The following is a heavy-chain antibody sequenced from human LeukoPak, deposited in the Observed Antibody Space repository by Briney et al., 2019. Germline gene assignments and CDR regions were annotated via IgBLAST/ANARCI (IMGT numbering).Heavy chain of an antibody. J-gene: IGHJ4*02. Sequence: GGSLRLSCAASGFTFSSYGMHWVRQAPGKGLEWVAVISYDGSNKYYADSVKGRFTISRDNSTNTLYLQMNSLRAADTAVYYCAKDYRDGYTSYYFDYWGQGTLVTVSS. CDR2: ISYDGSNK. CDR3: AKDYRDGYTSYYFDY. V-gene: IGHV3-30*18. D-gene: IGHD5-24*01. CDR1: GFTFSSYG.